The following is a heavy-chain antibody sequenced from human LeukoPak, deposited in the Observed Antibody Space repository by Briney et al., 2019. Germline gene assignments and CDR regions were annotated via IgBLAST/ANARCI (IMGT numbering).Heavy chain of an antibody. CDR1: GFTFADHA. CDR3: ARDDYNTLGYNFHY. V-gene: IGHV3-9*01. J-gene: IGHJ4*02. Sequence: PGGSLRLSCVASGFTFADHAMHWVRRAPGQGLEWVTGINWDNDGIVYAASVRGRFTVSRDNAKNTLYLQMNRLRPEDTAFYCARDDYNTLGYNFHYWGQGTLVTVSS. D-gene: IGHD1-1*01. CDR2: INWDNDGI.